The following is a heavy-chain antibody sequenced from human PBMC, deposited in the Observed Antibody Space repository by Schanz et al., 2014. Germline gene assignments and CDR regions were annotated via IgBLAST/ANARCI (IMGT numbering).Heavy chain of an antibody. V-gene: IGHV3-48*01. Sequence: EVHLVESGGGLVQPGGSLRLSCAASGITFSSHSFNWVRQAPGKGLEWISYITYNGGTIYYADSVKGRFTISRDNAKNSLYLQMNSLRAEDTAVYYCVRGGPAYYFDDWGQGTLVTVSS. CDR1: GITFSSHS. CDR2: ITYNGGTI. CDR3: VRGGPAYYFDD. J-gene: IGHJ4*02.